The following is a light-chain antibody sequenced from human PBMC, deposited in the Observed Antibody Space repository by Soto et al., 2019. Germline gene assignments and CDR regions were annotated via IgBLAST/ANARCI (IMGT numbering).Light chain of an antibody. CDR3: QQYYSTPLT. Sequence: DIVMTQSPDSLAVSLGERATINCKSSQSVLYSSNNKNYLAWYQQKPGQPPKLLIHWVSTRKSGVPDRFSGSGSGTDVTLTISSLQAEDGAVYYCQQYYSTPLTFGGGTKVEIK. V-gene: IGKV4-1*01. CDR2: WVS. CDR1: QSVLYSSNNKNY. J-gene: IGKJ4*01.